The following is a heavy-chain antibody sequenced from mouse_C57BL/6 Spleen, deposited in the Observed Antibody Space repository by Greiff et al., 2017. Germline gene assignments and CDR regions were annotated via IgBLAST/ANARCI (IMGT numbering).Heavy chain of an antibody. Sequence: EVQVVESGGGLVKPGGSLKLSCAASGFTFSSYAMSWVRQTPEKRLEWVATISDGGSYTYYPDNVKGRFTISRDNAKNNLYLQMSHLKSEDTAMYYCASYYDYLFDYWGQGTTLTVSS. CDR3: ASYYDYLFDY. V-gene: IGHV5-4*01. J-gene: IGHJ2*01. CDR2: ISDGGSYT. CDR1: GFTFSSYA. D-gene: IGHD2-4*01.